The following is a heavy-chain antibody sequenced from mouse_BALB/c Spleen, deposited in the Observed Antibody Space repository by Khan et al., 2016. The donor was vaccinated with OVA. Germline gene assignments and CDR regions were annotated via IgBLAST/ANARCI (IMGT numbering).Heavy chain of an antibody. D-gene: IGHD2-1*01. CDR1: GFTFSTYA. CDR3: ARSPYRNFAY. CDR2: ISSDGDYT. V-gene: IGHV5-9-3*01. J-gene: IGHJ3*01. Sequence: EVELVESGGGLVKPGGSLKLSCAASGFTFSTYAMSWVRQTPEKRLEWVATISSDGDYTYYPDNVTGRFTISRDNAKNTLYLQMSSLRSEDTAMCYCARSPYRNFAYWGQGTLVNVPA.